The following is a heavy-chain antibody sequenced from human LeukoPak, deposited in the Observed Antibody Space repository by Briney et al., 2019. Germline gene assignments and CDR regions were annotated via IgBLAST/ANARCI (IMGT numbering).Heavy chain of an antibody. Sequence: PGGSLSLLCAASGYPFSTYWMHCARQARGKALVCGSRINSEGSSTSYADSVKGRFTISRDNAKNALYLQMNSLRAEDTAVYDCAILGRGSNFDYWGQGTLVTVSS. J-gene: IGHJ4*02. CDR2: INSEGSST. CDR3: AILGRGSNFDY. D-gene: IGHD3-10*01. V-gene: IGHV3-74*01. CDR1: GYPFSTYW.